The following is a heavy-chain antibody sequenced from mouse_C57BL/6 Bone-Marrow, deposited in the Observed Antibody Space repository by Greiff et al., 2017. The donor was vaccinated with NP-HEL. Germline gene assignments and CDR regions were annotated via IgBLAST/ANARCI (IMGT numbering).Heavy chain of an antibody. CDR1: GFTFSDYG. J-gene: IGHJ1*03. CDR3: ARRRIITSVGYFDV. CDR2: ISSGSSTI. Sequence: EVKLMESGGGLVKPGGSLKLSCAASGFTFSDYGMHWVRQAPEKGLEWVAYISSGSSTIYYADTVKGRFTISRDNAKSTLFLQMTSLRSEDTAMYYCARRRIITSVGYFDVGGTGTTVTVSS. V-gene: IGHV5-17*01. D-gene: IGHD1-1*01.